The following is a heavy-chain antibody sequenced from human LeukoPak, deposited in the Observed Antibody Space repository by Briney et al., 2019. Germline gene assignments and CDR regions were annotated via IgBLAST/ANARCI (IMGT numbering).Heavy chain of an antibody. Sequence: ASVKVSCKASGYTFTSYDINWVRQATGQGLEWMGWMNPNSGNTGYAQKFQGRVTMTRNTSISTAYMELNSLRAEDTAVYYCARTAPAAIYWFDPWGQGTLVTVSS. D-gene: IGHD2-2*02. J-gene: IGHJ5*02. V-gene: IGHV1-8*01. CDR2: MNPNSGNT. CDR3: ARTAPAAIYWFDP. CDR1: GYTFTSYD.